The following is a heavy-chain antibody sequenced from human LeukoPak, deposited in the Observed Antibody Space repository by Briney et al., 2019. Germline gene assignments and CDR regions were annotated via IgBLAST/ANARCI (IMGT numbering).Heavy chain of an antibody. V-gene: IGHV3-7*01. J-gene: IGHJ3*02. CDR2: IKQDGSEK. Sequence: GRTLRLSCAASGFTFSSYGMSWVRQAPGKGLEWVANIKQDGSEKYYVDSVKGRFTISRDNAKNSLYLQMNSLRAEDTAVYYCARDTVAVAGSTDFGAFDIWGQGTMVTVSS. CDR1: GFTFSSYG. D-gene: IGHD6-19*01. CDR3: ARDTVAVAGSTDFGAFDI.